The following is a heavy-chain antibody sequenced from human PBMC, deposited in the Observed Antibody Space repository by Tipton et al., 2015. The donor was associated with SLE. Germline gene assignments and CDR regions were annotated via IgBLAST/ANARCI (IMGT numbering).Heavy chain of an antibody. CDR3: ARHNPGFGP. CDR2: IHYSGST. Sequence: TLSLTCSVSGGSVTITSYYWGWIRQPLGKGPEWIGSIHYSGSTYYTPSLRSRVSISVDTSKNQFSLRLRSLTAADTAVYYCARHNPGFGPWGQGTLVIVSS. J-gene: IGHJ5*02. CDR1: GGSVTITSYY. V-gene: IGHV4-39*07.